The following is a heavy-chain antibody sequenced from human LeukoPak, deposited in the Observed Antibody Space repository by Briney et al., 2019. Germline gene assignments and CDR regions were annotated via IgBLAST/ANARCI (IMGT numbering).Heavy chain of an antibody. V-gene: IGHV3-48*04. Sequence: GGSLRLSCAASGFTFSSYNMNWVRQAPGKGLEWISYISSSGTNIYYAESVKGRFTISRDNAKNSLYLQMNSLRVEDMAVYYCARVCSNTSCWGAFDIWGQGTMVTVSS. J-gene: IGHJ3*02. CDR3: ARVCSNTSCWGAFDI. D-gene: IGHD2-2*01. CDR1: GFTFSSYN. CDR2: ISSSGTNI.